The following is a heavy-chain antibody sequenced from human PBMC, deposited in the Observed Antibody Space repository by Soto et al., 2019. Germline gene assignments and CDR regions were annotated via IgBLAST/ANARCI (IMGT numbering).Heavy chain of an antibody. CDR3: AKVNGTGYSGSWYFDY. CDR2: ISASGSRK. J-gene: IGHJ4*02. Sequence: GGSLRLSCAASGFTFSSYAMSWVRQAPGKGLEWVSAISASGSRKYYADSVKGRFTISRDNSKNTLYLQMNSLRAEDRAVDSCAKVNGTGYSGSWYFDYWGQGTLVTVSS. CDR1: GFTFSSYA. D-gene: IGHD6-13*01. V-gene: IGHV3-23*01.